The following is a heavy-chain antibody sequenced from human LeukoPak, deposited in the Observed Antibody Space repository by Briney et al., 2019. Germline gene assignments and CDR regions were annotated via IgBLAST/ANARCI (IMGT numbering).Heavy chain of an antibody. CDR2: IYHSGST. J-gene: IGHJ4*02. V-gene: IGHV4-4*02. D-gene: IGHD1-26*01. CDR3: AREVGRGLFDY. Sequence: NPSETLSLTCAVSGGSINSSNWWSWVRQPPGKGLEWIGEIYHSGSTKYNPSLKSRVTISVDKSKNQFSLKLSSVTAADTAVYYCAREVGRGLFDYWGQGTLVTVSS. CDR1: GGSINSSNW.